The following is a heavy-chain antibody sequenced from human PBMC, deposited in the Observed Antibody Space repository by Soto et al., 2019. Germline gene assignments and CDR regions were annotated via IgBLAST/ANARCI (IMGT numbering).Heavy chain of an antibody. D-gene: IGHD3-3*01. CDR1: GCSISSGDYY. Sequence: QVQLQESGPGLVKPSQTLSLTCTVSGCSISSGDYYWSWIRQHPGKGLEWIGYIYYSGRTYYNPSLKSRVTISVDMSKNQFCLKLSYVTAADTAVYYCARWWSGSRQGFDPWGQGTLVTVSS. J-gene: IGHJ5*02. V-gene: IGHV4-31*03. CDR2: IYYSGRT. CDR3: ARWWSGSRQGFDP.